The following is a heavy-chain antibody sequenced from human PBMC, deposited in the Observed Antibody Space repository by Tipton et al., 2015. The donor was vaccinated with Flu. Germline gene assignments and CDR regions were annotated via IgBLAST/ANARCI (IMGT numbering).Heavy chain of an antibody. J-gene: IGHJ4*02. V-gene: IGHV4-38-2*01. CDR3: ARHTGDSVRGVIDY. CDR1: GFSFSSYE. Sequence: LVQSGGSLRLSCAASGFSFSSYEMNWVRRPPGKGLEWIGTIYHSGTTYYNPSLKSRLTISVDTSKNQFSLRLSSVTAADTAVYYCARHTGDSVRGVIDYWGQGTLVTVSS. D-gene: IGHD3-10*02. CDR2: IYHSGTT.